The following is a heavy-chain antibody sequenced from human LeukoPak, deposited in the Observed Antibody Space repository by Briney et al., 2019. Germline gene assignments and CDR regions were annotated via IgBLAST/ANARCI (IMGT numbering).Heavy chain of an antibody. V-gene: IGHV3-30*02. D-gene: IGHD3-3*01. J-gene: IGHJ4*02. CDR3: ETTYYDFWSGYYEAPYYFDY. CDR1: GFTFSSYG. Sequence: GGSLRLSCSASGFTFSSYGMHWVRQAPGKGLEWVAFIRYDGSNKYYADSVKGRFTISRDNSTNTLYLQMNSLRAEDTAVYYCETTYYDFWSGYYEAPYYFDYWGQGTLVTVSS. CDR2: IRYDGSNK.